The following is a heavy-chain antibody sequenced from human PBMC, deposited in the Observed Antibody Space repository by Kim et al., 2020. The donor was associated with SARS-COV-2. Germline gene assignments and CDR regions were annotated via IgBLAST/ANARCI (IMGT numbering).Heavy chain of an antibody. Sequence: SETLSLTCAVSGGSISSGGYYWTWIRQHPEKGLEWIGYIYYTGSTYYNPALESRITMSVDTSKNHFSLKMVSMTAADAAIYYCARDSGDGDYFDEWGRGVLVTVPS. D-gene: IGHD3-10*01. CDR2: IYYTGST. J-gene: IGHJ4*02. CDR1: GGSISSGGYY. CDR3: ARDSGDGDYFDE. V-gene: IGHV4-31*11.